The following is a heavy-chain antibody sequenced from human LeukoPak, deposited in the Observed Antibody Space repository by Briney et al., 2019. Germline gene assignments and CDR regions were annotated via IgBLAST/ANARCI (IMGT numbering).Heavy chain of an antibody. CDR3: ARDPRNKGLDP. CDR1: EFTFSSYA. V-gene: IGHV3-74*01. CDR2: NNDDGSRT. J-gene: IGHJ5*02. Sequence: GGSLRLSCAASEFTFSSYAMNWVRQVLGQGLGCLSRNNDDGSRTDYADSVKGRFTVSRDNAKNTLYLQMNSLRVEDTAVYYCARDPRNKGLDPWGQGTLVTVSS.